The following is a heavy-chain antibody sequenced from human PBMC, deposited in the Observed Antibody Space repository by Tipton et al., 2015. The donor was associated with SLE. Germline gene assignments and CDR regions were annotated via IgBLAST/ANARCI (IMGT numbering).Heavy chain of an antibody. Sequence: QLVQSGAEVKKPGASVKVSCKASGYTFTSYYLHWVRQASGQGLEWMGIINPSGGSTSYAQKFQGRVTMTRDTTTSTVYMELSSLRSEDTTVYYCAREAVNSSGFNYWGQGTLVTVSS. J-gene: IGHJ4*02. V-gene: IGHV1-46*01. CDR2: INPSGGST. CDR1: GYTFTSYY. D-gene: IGHD6-19*01. CDR3: AREAVNSSGFNY.